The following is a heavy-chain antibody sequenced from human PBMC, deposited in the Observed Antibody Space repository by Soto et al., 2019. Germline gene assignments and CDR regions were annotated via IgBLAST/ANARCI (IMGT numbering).Heavy chain of an antibody. CDR1: VFPFSSYS. Sequence: PGVSMRLSISASVFPFSSYSMDWVRQAPGKGLEWVSYIRSSSTTIYYADSVEGRFTISRDNARNKLYLQMNSLRDEDTAVYYCAREYGIYFDCWGPGTLVNVSS. D-gene: IGHD3-10*01. CDR2: IRSSSTTI. V-gene: IGHV3-48*02. J-gene: IGHJ4*02. CDR3: AREYGIYFDC.